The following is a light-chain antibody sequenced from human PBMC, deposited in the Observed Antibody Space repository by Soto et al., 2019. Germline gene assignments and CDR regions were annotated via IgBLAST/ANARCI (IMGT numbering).Light chain of an antibody. Sequence: QSVLTQPPSVSAAPGQRVTISCTGSSSNIGAGYDVHWYQHLPGTAPKLLIYANRGRPSGVPDRFSGSKSGTSASLGITGVQDEDEADYYCQSYDSSLLGSLFGGGTKLTVL. CDR1: SSNIGAGYD. CDR3: QSYDSSLLGSL. J-gene: IGLJ2*01. CDR2: ANR. V-gene: IGLV1-40*01.